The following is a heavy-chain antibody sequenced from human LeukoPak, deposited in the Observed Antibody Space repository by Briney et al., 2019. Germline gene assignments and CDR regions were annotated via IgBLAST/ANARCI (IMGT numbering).Heavy chain of an antibody. Sequence: GGSLRLSCAASGFTFSSYGMHWVRQAPGKGLEWVAVIWYDGSNKYYADSVKGRFTISRDNAKNSLYLQMNSLRAEDTAVYYCARVDDYGDYPTLDYWSQGTLVTVSS. CDR1: GFTFSSYG. J-gene: IGHJ4*02. D-gene: IGHD4-17*01. V-gene: IGHV3-33*01. CDR2: IWYDGSNK. CDR3: ARVDDYGDYPTLDY.